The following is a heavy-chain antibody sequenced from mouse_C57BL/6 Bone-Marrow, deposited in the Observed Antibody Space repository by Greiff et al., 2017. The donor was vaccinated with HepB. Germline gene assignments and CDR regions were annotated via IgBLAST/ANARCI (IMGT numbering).Heavy chain of an antibody. CDR2: INYDGSST. Sequence: EVMLVESEGGLVQPGSSMKLSCTASGFTFSDYYMAWVRQVPEKGLEWVANINYDGSSTYYLDSLKSRFIISRDNAKNILYLQMSSLKSEDTATYYCARVTTVVATRAMDDWGQGTSVTVSS. CDR1: GFTFSDYY. J-gene: IGHJ4*01. D-gene: IGHD1-1*01. CDR3: ARVTTVVATRAMDD. V-gene: IGHV5-16*01.